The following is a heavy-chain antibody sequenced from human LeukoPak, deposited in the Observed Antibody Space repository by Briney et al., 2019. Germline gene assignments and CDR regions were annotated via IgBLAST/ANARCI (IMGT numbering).Heavy chain of an antibody. V-gene: IGHV4-59*08. CDR3: ANSYSSSWYRY. D-gene: IGHD6-13*01. J-gene: IGHJ4*02. CDR2: IYYSGST. CDR1: GGSISTYY. Sequence: SETLSLTCSVSGGSISTYYWSWIRQPPGKGLEWIGYIYYSGSTNYNPSLKSRVTISVDTSKNQFSLKLSSVTAADTAVYYCANSYSSSWYRYWGQGTLVTVSS.